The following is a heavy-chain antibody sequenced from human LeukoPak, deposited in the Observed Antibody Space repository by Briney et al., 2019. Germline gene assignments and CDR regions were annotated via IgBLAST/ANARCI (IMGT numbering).Heavy chain of an antibody. J-gene: IGHJ4*02. CDR2: ISSSGSYM. CDR1: GFTFSNYM. CDR3: ASKEDADY. Sequence: GGSLRLSCAASGFTFSNYMMNWFRQAPGKGLEWVSSISSSGSYMYYAGSAKGRFTISRDNAKNSLSLKMNSLRAEDTGVYYCASKEDADYWGQGTLVTVSS. V-gene: IGHV3-21*01.